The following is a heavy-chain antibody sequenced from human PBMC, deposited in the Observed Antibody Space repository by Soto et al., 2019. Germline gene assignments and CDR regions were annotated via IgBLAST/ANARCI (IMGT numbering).Heavy chain of an antibody. V-gene: IGHV3-30-3*01. J-gene: IGHJ2*01. Sequence: QVQLVESGGGVVQPGRSLRLSCAASGFTFSSYAMHWVRQAPGKGLEWVAVISYDGSNKYYADSVKGRFTISRDNSKNTLYLQMNSLRADDTAGYYCARPLWRDDYNWGYFDLWGRGTLVTVSS. CDR2: ISYDGSNK. D-gene: IGHD4-4*01. CDR1: GFTFSSYA. CDR3: ARPLWRDDYNWGYFDL.